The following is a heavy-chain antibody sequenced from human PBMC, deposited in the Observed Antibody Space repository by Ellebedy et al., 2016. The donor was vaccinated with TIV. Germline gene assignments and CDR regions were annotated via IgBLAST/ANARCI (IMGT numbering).Heavy chain of an antibody. V-gene: IGHV3-33*01. CDR2: IWYDGSNK. D-gene: IGHD3-10*01. CDR3: AREPMVRGVIRRGYAMDV. CDR1: GFTFSSYG. Sequence: GGSLRLSXAASGFTFSSYGMHWVRQAPGKGLEWVAVIWYDGSNKYYADSVKSRFTISRDNSKNTLYLQMNSLRAEDTAVYYCAREPMVRGVIRRGYAMDVWGQGTTVTVSS. J-gene: IGHJ6*02.